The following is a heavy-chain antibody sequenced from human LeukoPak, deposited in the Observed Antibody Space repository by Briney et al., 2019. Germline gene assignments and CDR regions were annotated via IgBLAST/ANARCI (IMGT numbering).Heavy chain of an antibody. CDR1: GFTFSSYG. V-gene: IGHV3-49*04. CDR2: IRSKAYGGTT. CDR3: TRDPRSGGRRFDY. D-gene: IGHD1-26*01. J-gene: IGHJ4*02. Sequence: GGSLRLSCAASGFTFSSYGMHWVRQAPGKGLEWVGFIRSKAYGGTTEYAASVKGRFTISRDDSKSIAYLQMNSLKTEDTAVYYCTRDPRSGGRRFDYWGQGTLVTVSS.